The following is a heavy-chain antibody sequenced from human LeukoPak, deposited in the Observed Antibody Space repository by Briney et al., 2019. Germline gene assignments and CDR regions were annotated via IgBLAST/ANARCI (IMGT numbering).Heavy chain of an antibody. CDR1: GFTFSSYS. CDR3: ARERYSYGPDAFDT. Sequence: GGSLRLSCAASGFTFSSYSMNWVRQAPGKGLEWVSYISSSSSTIYYADSVKGRFTISRDNAKNSLYLQMNSLRDEDTAVYYCARERYSYGPDAFDTWGQGTMVTVSS. V-gene: IGHV3-48*02. CDR2: ISSSSSTI. J-gene: IGHJ3*02. D-gene: IGHD5-18*01.